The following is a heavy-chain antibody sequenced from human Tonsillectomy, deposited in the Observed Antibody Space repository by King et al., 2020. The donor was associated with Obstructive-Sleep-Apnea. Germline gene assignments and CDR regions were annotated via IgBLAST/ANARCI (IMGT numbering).Heavy chain of an antibody. V-gene: IGHV1-18*04. J-gene: IGHJ4*02. Sequence: QLVQSGAEVKKPGASVKVSCKASGYTFTNYVISWVRQTPGQGLEWMVWISGYNGDTNYAQNLQGRVTMTTDTSTSTAYMDLRSLTSDDTAVYYCARGRASSGSYYYPDYWGQGTLVTVSS. CDR2: ISGYNGDT. CDR1: GYTFTNYV. D-gene: IGHD6-19*01. CDR3: ARGRASSGSYYYPDY.